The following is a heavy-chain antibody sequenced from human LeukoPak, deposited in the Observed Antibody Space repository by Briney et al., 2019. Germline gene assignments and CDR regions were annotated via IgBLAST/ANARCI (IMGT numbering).Heavy chain of an antibody. Sequence: ASVKVSCKASGGTFSSYAISWVRQAPGQGLEWMGGIIPIFGTANYAQKFQGRVTITTDESTSTAYMELSSLRSEDTAVYYCARDLKAYYDFWSGYPNYYYYMDVWGEGTTVTVSS. CDR1: GGTFSSYA. CDR2: IIPIFGTA. CDR3: ARDLKAYYDFWSGYPNYYYYMDV. D-gene: IGHD3-3*01. V-gene: IGHV1-69*05. J-gene: IGHJ6*03.